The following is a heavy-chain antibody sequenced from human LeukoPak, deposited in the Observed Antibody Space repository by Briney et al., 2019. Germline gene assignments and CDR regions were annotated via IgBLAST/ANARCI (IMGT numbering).Heavy chain of an antibody. CDR2: IYYSGST. Sequence: SETLSLICTVSGGSISSSTYYWGWVRQPPGKGLEWIGSIYYSGSTYYNPSLKSRVTISVDTSKNQFSLKLSSVTAADTAVYYCARASSGSYDGPFDYWGQGALVTGSS. V-gene: IGHV4-39*07. D-gene: IGHD1-26*01. CDR1: GGSISSSTYY. J-gene: IGHJ4*02. CDR3: ARASSGSYDGPFDY.